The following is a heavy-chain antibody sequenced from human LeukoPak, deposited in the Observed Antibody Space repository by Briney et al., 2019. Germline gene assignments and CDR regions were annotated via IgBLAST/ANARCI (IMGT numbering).Heavy chain of an antibody. CDR3: ARGGYYFDRSGALDY. Sequence: GGSLRLSCAASGFTFNSYSLNWVRQAPGKGLEWLSSISSSSSYIYYADSVKGRFTISRDNAKKSVYLQMNSLTAEDTAVYYCARGGYYFDRSGALDYWGQGTLVTVSS. CDR1: GFTFNSYS. J-gene: IGHJ4*02. CDR2: ISSSSSYI. V-gene: IGHV3-21*01. D-gene: IGHD3-22*01.